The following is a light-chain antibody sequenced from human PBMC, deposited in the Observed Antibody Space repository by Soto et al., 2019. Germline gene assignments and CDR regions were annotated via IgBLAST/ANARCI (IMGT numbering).Light chain of an antibody. CDR2: QDT. J-gene: IGLJ2*01. CDR1: KLGDKY. V-gene: IGLV3-1*01. Sequence: SYELTQPPSVSVSPGQTASITCSGDKLGDKYACWYQHKPGQSPVLVIYQDTKRPSGIPERFSGSNSGNTATLTISGTQAMDEADYYCQAWDYSTVVFGGGTKLTVL. CDR3: QAWDYSTVV.